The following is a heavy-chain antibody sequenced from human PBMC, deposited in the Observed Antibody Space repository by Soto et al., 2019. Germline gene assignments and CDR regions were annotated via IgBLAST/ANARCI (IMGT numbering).Heavy chain of an antibody. CDR2: TNYSGST. V-gene: IGHV4-31*03. D-gene: IGHD3-10*01. CDR1: GGSISSGGYY. Sequence: SETLSLTCTVSGGSISSGGYYWCWIRQHPGKGLEWIGYTNYSGSTYYNPSLKSRVTISVDTSKNQFSLKLSSVTAADTAVYYCARVGGSGRRYYYYMDVWGKGTTVTVSS. J-gene: IGHJ6*03. CDR3: ARVGGSGRRYYYYMDV.